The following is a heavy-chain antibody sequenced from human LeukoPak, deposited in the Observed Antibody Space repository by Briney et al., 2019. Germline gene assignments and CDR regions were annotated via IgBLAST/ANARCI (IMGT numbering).Heavy chain of an antibody. CDR1: GFTFSKYW. J-gene: IGHJ4*02. CDR3: ATYTQNFGAPGTDY. Sequence: GSLRLSCTVSGFTFSKYWMRWVRQAPGKGLEWVASIDKDGREKRYVDSAEGRFTISRDNAKNSVYLQMTSLGAEDTAVYYCATYTQNFGAPGTDYWGQGTLVTVSS. D-gene: IGHD3-10*01. CDR2: IDKDGREK. V-gene: IGHV3-7*01.